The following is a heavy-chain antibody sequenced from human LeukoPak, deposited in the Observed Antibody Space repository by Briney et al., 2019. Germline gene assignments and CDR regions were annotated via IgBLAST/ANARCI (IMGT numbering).Heavy chain of an antibody. CDR3: ARDGYNPAAFDI. D-gene: IGHD5-24*01. CDR1: GGSISSGSYY. Sequence: SETLSLTCTVSGGSISSGSYYWSWIRQPAGKGLEWIGRIYTSGSTNYNPSLKSRVTISVDTSRNQFSLKLSSVTAADTAVYYCARDGYNPAAFDIWGQGTVVTVSS. J-gene: IGHJ3*02. V-gene: IGHV4-61*02. CDR2: IYTSGST.